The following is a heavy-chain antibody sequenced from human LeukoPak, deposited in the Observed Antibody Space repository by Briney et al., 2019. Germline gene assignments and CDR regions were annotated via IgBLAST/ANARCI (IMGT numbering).Heavy chain of an antibody. CDR2: IYYSGST. V-gene: IGHV4-39*01. D-gene: IGHD1-26*01. CDR1: GGSISSSSYY. CDR3: AKSGGYGLIDY. Sequence: SETLSLTCTVSGGSISSSSYYWGWIRQPPGKGLEWIGSIYYSGSTYYNASLQSRVTISIDTSKNQFSLRLNSVTAADTAMYYCAKSGGYGLIDYWGQGTLVTVSS. J-gene: IGHJ4*02.